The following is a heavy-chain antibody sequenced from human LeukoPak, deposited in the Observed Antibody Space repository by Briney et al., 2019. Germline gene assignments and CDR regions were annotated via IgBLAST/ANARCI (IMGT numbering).Heavy chain of an antibody. D-gene: IGHD7-27*01. CDR3: ARDANWASDY. V-gene: IGHV3-7*01. CDR1: GFTFKDHW. Sequence: SGGSLRLSCVGSGFTFKDHWMVWVRQAPGKGLGWVANMKQDGSEQYYGDSVRGRFTISRDNAKNSLYLQMTSLRAADTAVYYCARDANWASDYWGQGTLVTVSS. J-gene: IGHJ4*02. CDR2: MKQDGSEQ.